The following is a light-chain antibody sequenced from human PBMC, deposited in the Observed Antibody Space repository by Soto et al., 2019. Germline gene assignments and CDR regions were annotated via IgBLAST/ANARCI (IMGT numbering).Light chain of an antibody. J-gene: IGKJ1*01. CDR3: QQYKSYWT. CDR2: KAS. V-gene: IGKV1-5*03. Sequence: GDRVPITCRASESISTWLAWYQQKPGKAPNLLIYKASSLESGVPSRFSGSGSGTEFTLTISSLQPDDFATYYCQQYKSYWTFGQGTKVDIK. CDR1: ESISTW.